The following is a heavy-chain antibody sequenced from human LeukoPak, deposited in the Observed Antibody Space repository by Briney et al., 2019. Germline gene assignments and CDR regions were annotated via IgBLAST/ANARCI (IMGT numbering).Heavy chain of an antibody. CDR3: ARQVYSGYDYYFDY. CDR2: IYYSEST. Sequence: SQTLSLTCTVSGGSISSGGYYWSWIRQHPGKGLEWIGDIYYSESTYYNPSLKSRLTISVDTSKNQSSLKLSSVTAADTAVYYCARQVYSGYDYYFDYWGQGTLVTVSS. D-gene: IGHD5-12*01. V-gene: IGHV4-31*03. CDR1: GGSISSGGYY. J-gene: IGHJ4*02.